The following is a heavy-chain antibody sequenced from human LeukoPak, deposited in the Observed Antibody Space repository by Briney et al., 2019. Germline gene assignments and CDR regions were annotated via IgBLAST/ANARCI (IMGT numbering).Heavy chain of an antibody. CDR3: ARESAGGPDY. CDR2: IKQDGSEQ. J-gene: IGHJ4*02. CDR1: GFTLSSHG. Sequence: GGSLRLSCAASGFTLSSHGMSWVRQAPGKGLEWVANIKQDGSEQYYVDSVRGRFTISRDNAKNSLYLQMNSLRAEDTAIYYCARESAGGPDYWGQGTLVTVSS. D-gene: IGHD6-19*01. V-gene: IGHV3-7*05.